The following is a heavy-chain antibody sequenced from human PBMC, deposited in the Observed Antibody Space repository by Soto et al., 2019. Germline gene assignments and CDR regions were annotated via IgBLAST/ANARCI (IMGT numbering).Heavy chain of an antibody. J-gene: IGHJ4*02. CDR2: SYHSGST. CDR3: ANEGAYCLES. D-gene: IGHD2-21*01. Sequence: QVQLQESGPGLVKPSGTVSLTCGVSGASISNSHWLRWVRKPPGEGLEWIGGSYHSGSTDCIPSLGSRVTMSVDKSMNQISLRLKSVTAGATARYYCANEGAYCLESWGPGTLVTVSS. V-gene: IGHV4-4*02. CDR1: GASISNSHW.